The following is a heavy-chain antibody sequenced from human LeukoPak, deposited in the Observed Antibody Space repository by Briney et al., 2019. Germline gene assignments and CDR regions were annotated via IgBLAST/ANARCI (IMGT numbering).Heavy chain of an antibody. CDR1: GGSFSGYY. CDR2: INHSGST. Sequence: SETLSLTCAVYGGSFSGYYWSWIRQPPGKGLEWIGEINHSGSTNYNPSLKSRVTISVDTSKNQFSLKLSSVTAADTAVYYRAREVEYYDILTGYRYYFDYWGQGTLVTVSS. CDR3: AREVEYYDILTGYRYYFDY. D-gene: IGHD3-9*01. V-gene: IGHV4-34*01. J-gene: IGHJ4*02.